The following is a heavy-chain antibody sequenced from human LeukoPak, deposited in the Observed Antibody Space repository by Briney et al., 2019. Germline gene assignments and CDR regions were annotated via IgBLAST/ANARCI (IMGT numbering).Heavy chain of an antibody. V-gene: IGHV3-23*01. CDR2: ISGSGGGT. Sequence: GGSLRLSCAASGFTFSSYAMSWVRQAPGKGLEWVSAISGSGGGTYYADSVKGRFTISRDNSKNTLYLQMNSLRAEDTAVYYCAKDQMIVVGFDYWGQGTLVTVSS. J-gene: IGHJ4*02. D-gene: IGHD3-22*01. CDR3: AKDQMIVVGFDY. CDR1: GFTFSSYA.